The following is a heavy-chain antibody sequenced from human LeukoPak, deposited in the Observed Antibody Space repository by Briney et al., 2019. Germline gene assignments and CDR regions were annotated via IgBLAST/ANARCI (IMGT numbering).Heavy chain of an antibody. V-gene: IGHV3-33*01. D-gene: IGHD5-24*01. Sequence: GGSLRLSCAASGFPFRSYCMDWVRQAPGKGLEWVAVIWYDGSNKYYADSVKGRFTISRDNSKNTLYLQMNSLRAEDTAVYYCARSVDPIDYWGQGTLVTVSS. CDR1: GFPFRSYC. CDR2: IWYDGSNK. CDR3: ARSVDPIDY. J-gene: IGHJ4*02.